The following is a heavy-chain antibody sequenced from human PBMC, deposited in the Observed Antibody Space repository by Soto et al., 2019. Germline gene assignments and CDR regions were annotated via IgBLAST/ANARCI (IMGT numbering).Heavy chain of an antibody. CDR3: ARGGSSSSGPGYYYYGMDV. V-gene: IGHV4-4*07. CDR2: IYTSGST. CDR1: GGSISSYY. J-gene: IGHJ6*02. Sequence: SETLSLTCTVSGGSISSYYWSWIRQPAGKGLEWIGRIYTSGSTNYNPSLKSRVTMSVDTSKNQFSLKLSSVTAADTAVYYCARGGSSSSGPGYYYYGMDVWGQGTTVTVSS. D-gene: IGHD6-6*01.